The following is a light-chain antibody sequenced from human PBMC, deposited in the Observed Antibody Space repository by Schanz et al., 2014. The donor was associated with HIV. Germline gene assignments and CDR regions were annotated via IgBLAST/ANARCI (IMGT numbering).Light chain of an antibody. V-gene: IGKV1-5*03. CDR1: QSISNW. CDR3: QQYNTFPYT. Sequence: DIEMTQSPSTLSASLGDRVTFTCRARQSISNWLAWYQQKPGRAPNLLIYQASSLETGVPSRFSGSGSGTEFTLTISSLQPDDFATYYCQQYNTFPYTFGQGTKLEIK. J-gene: IGKJ2*01. CDR2: QAS.